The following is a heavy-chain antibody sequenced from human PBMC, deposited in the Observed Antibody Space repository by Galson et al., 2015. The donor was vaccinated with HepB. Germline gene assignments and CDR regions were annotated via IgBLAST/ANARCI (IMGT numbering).Heavy chain of an antibody. CDR3: ARDRAAAAPTPFDY. D-gene: IGHD6-13*01. J-gene: IGHJ4*02. V-gene: IGHV3-21*01. CDR2: ISSSSSYI. Sequence: SLRLSCAASGFTFSSYSMNWVRQAPGKGLEWVSSISSSSSYIYYADSVKGRFNISRDNAKNSLYLQMNSLRAEDTAVYYCARDRAAAAPTPFDYWGQGTLVTVSS. CDR1: GFTFSSYS.